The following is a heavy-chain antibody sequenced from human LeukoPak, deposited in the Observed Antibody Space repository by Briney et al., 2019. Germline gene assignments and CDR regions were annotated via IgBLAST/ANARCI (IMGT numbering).Heavy chain of an antibody. CDR2: IRYDGSNK. D-gene: IGHD2-15*01. CDR3: AKGYCSGGSCPFDH. J-gene: IGHJ4*02. CDR1: GFTFSSYG. Sequence: PGGSLRLSCAASGFTFSSYGMHWVRQAPGKGLEWVAFIRYDGSNKYYEDSVKGRFTISRDNSKNTLYLQMNSLRAEDTAVYYCAKGYCSGGSCPFDHWGQGTLVTVSS. V-gene: IGHV3-30*02.